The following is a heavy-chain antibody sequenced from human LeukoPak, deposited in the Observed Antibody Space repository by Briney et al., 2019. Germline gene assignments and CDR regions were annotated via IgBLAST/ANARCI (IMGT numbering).Heavy chain of an antibody. CDR1: GYSFTTYW. J-gene: IGHJ4*02. D-gene: IGHD6-6*01. Sequence: GESLKISCEGSGYSFTTYWIGWVRQMPGKGLEWMGIIFPGDSDTRYNPSFQGQVTISADKSISTAYLQWTSLRASDTAMYFCARVAKTGFSSSSDYFDYWGQGTLVTVSS. CDR3: ARVAKTGFSSSSDYFDY. V-gene: IGHV5-51*01. CDR2: IFPGDSDT.